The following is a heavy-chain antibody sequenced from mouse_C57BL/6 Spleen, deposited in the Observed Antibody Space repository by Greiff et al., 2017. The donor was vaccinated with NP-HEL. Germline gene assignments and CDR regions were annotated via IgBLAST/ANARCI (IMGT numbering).Heavy chain of an antibody. Sequence: VKLQESGPGLVAPSQSLSITCTVSGFSLTSYAISWVRQPPGKGLEWLGVIWTGGGTNYNSALKSRLSISKDNSKSQVFLKMNSLQTDDTARYYCAKIYYGKDYAMDYWGQGTSVTVSS. CDR1: GFSLTSYA. CDR3: AKIYYGKDYAMDY. V-gene: IGHV2-9-1*01. D-gene: IGHD2-1*01. CDR2: IWTGGGT. J-gene: IGHJ4*01.